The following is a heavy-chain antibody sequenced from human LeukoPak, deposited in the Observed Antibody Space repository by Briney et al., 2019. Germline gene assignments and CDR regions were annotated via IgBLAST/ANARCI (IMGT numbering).Heavy chain of an antibody. J-gene: IGHJ4*02. Sequence: GGSLRLSCAASGFTFSSYAMHWVRQAPGKGLEWVAVISYDGSNKYYADSVKGRFTIFRDNSKNTLYLQMNSLRAEDTAVYYCARAEIREYSSGWNFDYWGQGTLVTVSS. CDR2: ISYDGSNK. D-gene: IGHD6-19*01. V-gene: IGHV3-30*04. CDR3: ARAEIREYSSGWNFDY. CDR1: GFTFSSYA.